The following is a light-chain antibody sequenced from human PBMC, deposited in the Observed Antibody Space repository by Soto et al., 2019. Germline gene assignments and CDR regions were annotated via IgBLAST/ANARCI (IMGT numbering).Light chain of an antibody. CDR1: TSNIGNNH. J-gene: IGLJ2*01. V-gene: IGLV1-51*01. Sequence: QSVLTQPPSVPAAPGQTVTVSCSGSTSNIGNNHVSWYQHLPGAAPKLLIYDDNKRPSGIPDRFSGSKSGTSATLGITGLQTGDEADYYCATWDSSLSVALFGGGTKVTVL. CDR3: ATWDSSLSVAL. CDR2: DDN.